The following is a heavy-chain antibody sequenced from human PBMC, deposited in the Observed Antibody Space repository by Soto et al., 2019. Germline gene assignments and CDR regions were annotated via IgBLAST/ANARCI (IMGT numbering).Heavy chain of an antibody. Sequence: PSETLSLTCAVYGGSFSAYYWSWIRQPPGKGLEWIGEINHSGGTSYNPSLKSRVTISVDTSKNQFSLKLSSVTAADTAVYYCARAAVMVRGVSNWFDPWGQGTLVTVSS. D-gene: IGHD3-10*01. CDR2: INHSGGT. J-gene: IGHJ5*02. CDR3: ARAAVMVRGVSNWFDP. V-gene: IGHV4-34*01. CDR1: GGSFSAYY.